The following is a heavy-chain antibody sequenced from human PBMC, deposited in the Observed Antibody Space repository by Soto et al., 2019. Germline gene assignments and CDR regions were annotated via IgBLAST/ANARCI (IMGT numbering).Heavy chain of an antibody. Sequence: GGSLRLSCAASGFTFSSYAMSWVRQAPGKGLEWVSAISGSGGSTYYADSVKGRFTVSRDNSKNTLYLQMNSLRAEDTAVYYCANDQGRRPLYGSGSYPPIDGMDVWGQGTTVTVSS. D-gene: IGHD3-10*01. CDR1: GFTFSSYA. CDR3: ANDQGRRPLYGSGSYPPIDGMDV. CDR2: ISGSGGST. V-gene: IGHV3-23*01. J-gene: IGHJ6*02.